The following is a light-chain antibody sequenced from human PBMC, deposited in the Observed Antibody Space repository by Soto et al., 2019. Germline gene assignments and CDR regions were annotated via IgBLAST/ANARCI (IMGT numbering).Light chain of an antibody. Sequence: EVVLTQCPGTLSLSPGERATLSCSASQSISSNYLDWYQQKPGQAPRLIIYGASSRATDIPDRFRGSGAGRDFVLNISRLEPEDFGMYYCQQYSSSPLTFGQGTKVDIK. CDR2: GAS. CDR3: QQYSSSPLT. J-gene: IGKJ1*01. V-gene: IGKV3-20*01. CDR1: QSISSNY.